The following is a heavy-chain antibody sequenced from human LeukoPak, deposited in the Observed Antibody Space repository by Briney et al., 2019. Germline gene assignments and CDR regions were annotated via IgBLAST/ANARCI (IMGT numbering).Heavy chain of an antibody. Sequence: PGGSLRLSCAASGFTFSDYNMNWVRQAPGKGLEWVSYISSTGSGMHYTDSVRGRFTISRDNAKSSLYLQMNSLRDEDTAVYYCARGVSRCISGWHFDYWGQGTLVTVSS. D-gene: IGHD6-19*01. CDR1: GFTFSDYN. CDR2: ISSTGSGM. V-gene: IGHV3-48*02. CDR3: ARGVSRCISGWHFDY. J-gene: IGHJ4*02.